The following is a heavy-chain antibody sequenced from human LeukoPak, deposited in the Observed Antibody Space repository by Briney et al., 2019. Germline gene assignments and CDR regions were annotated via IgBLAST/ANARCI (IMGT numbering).Heavy chain of an antibody. J-gene: IGHJ4*02. CDR1: GYTFTSYA. CDR2: INTNSGIP. D-gene: IGHD3-10*01. Sequence: ASVKVSCKASGYTFTSYAMNWVRQAPGQGLQWVGWINTNSGIPTYAQGFTGRFVFSLDTSVNTAYLLISSLEAEDTAVYYCARPRHASGSYYSDYWGQGTLVTVSS. CDR3: ARPRHASGSYYSDY. V-gene: IGHV7-4-1*02.